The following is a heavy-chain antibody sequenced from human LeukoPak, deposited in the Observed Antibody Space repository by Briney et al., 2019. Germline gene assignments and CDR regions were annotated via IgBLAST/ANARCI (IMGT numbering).Heavy chain of an antibody. CDR1: GFTFSDYN. D-gene: IGHD3-22*01. CDR3: ARGKYDSSPFRQH. J-gene: IGHJ1*01. Sequence: KPGGSLRLSCAASGFTFSDYNMSLIRQAPGKGLEWVSYISSSGSIIYYADSVKGRFTISRDNAKNSMYLQMNSLRAEDTAVYYCARGKYDSSPFRQHWGQGTLVTVSS. V-gene: IGHV3-11*01. CDR2: ISSSGSII.